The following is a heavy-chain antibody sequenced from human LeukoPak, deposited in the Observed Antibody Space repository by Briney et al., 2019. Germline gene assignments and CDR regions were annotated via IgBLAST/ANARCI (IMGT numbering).Heavy chain of an antibody. CDR2: ISSSGSTI. CDR1: GFTFSSYE. V-gene: IGHV3-48*03. CDR3: ARGAVAGDYYYYGMDV. J-gene: IGHJ6*02. D-gene: IGHD6-19*01. Sequence: GGSPRLSCAASGFTFSSYEMNWVRQAPGKGLEWVSYISSSGSTIYYADSVKGRFTISRDNAKNSLYLQMNSLRAEDTAVYYCARGAVAGDYYYYGMDVWGQGTTVTVSS.